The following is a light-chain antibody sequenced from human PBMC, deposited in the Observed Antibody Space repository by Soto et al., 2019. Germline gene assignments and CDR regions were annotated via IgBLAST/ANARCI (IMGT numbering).Light chain of an antibody. Sequence: QSVLTQPASVSGSPGQSITISCTGTSGDVGTYNYVSWYQHHPGKAPKLIIYEVSNRPSGVSNRFSGSKPGSTASLTISGLQSKAEADYHCTSYTRDTALVFXTGTKLTVL. CDR3: TSYTRDTALV. V-gene: IGLV2-14*01. J-gene: IGLJ1*01. CDR1: SGDVGTYNY. CDR2: EVS.